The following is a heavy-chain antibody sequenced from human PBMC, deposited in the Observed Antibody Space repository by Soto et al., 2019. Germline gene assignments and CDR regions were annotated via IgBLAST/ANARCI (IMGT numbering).Heavy chain of an antibody. CDR1: GFSFSIYA. V-gene: IGHV3-30-3*01. CDR3: ARGYSYGPNWESDALDI. Sequence: QVQLVESGGGVVQPGRSLRLSCAASGFSFSIYAMHWVRQAPGKGLEWVAVISSHGSTEYYGDSVKGQFTISRDNSKNTLYLQMYSLRPEDTAIYYCARGYSYGPNWESDALDIWGQGAMVTVSS. D-gene: IGHD5-18*01. CDR2: ISSHGSTE. J-gene: IGHJ3*02.